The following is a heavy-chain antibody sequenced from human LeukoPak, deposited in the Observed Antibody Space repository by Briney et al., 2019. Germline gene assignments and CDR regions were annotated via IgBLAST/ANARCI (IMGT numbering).Heavy chain of an antibody. CDR2: ISGSGGST. Sequence: GGSLRLSCAASGFTFSSYAMSRVRQAPGKGLEWVSAISGSGGSTYYADSVKGRFTISRDNSKNTLYLQMNSLRAEDTAVYYCAKEAPGYYDSSGYSPEYFQHWGQGTLVTVSS. D-gene: IGHD3-22*01. J-gene: IGHJ1*01. V-gene: IGHV3-23*01. CDR1: GFTFSSYA. CDR3: AKEAPGYYDSSGYSPEYFQH.